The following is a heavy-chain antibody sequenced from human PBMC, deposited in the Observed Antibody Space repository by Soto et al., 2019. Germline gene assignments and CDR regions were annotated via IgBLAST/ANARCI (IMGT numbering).Heavy chain of an antibody. CDR2: INHSGST. V-gene: IGHV4-34*01. J-gene: IGHJ2*01. CDR3: ARDDSSGWTYWYFDL. CDR1: GGSFSGYY. D-gene: IGHD6-19*01. Sequence: QVQLQQWGAGLLKPSETLSLTCAVYGGSFSGYYWSWIRQPPGKGLEWIGEINHSGSTNYNPSLKGRVTISVDTSKNQFSLKLSSVTAADTAVYYCARDDSSGWTYWYFDLWGRGTLVTVSS.